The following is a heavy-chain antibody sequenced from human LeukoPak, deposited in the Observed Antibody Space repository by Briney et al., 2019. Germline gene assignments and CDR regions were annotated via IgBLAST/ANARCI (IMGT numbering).Heavy chain of an antibody. D-gene: IGHD2-15*01. CDR3: ARARGSGDPDAFDI. CDR1: SGSISSYY. V-gene: IGHV4-59*01. CDR2: IYYSGST. Sequence: PSETLSLTCTVSSGSISSYYWSWIRQPPGKGLEWIGYIYYSGSTNYNPSLKSRVTISVDTSKNQFSLTLISVTAADTAVYYCARARGSGDPDAFDIWGQGTMVTVSS. J-gene: IGHJ3*02.